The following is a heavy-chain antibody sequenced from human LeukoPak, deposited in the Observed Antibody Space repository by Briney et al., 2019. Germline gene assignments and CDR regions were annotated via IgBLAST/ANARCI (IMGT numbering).Heavy chain of an antibody. D-gene: IGHD3-16*02. J-gene: IGHJ4*02. CDR3: ARVEVNYDYVWGSYRYEYFDY. CDR1: GGTFSSYA. CDR2: IIPIFGTA. V-gene: IGHV1-69*13. Sequence: SVKVSCKASGGTFSSYAISWVRQAPGQGLEWMGGIIPIFGTANYAQKFQGRVTITADESTSTAYMELSSLRSEDTAVYYCARVEVNYDYVWGSYRYEYFDYWGQGTLVTVSS.